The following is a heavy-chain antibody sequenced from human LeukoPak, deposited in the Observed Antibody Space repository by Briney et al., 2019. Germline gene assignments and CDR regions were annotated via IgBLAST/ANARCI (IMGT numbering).Heavy chain of an antibody. Sequence: GGSLRLSCAASGFTFSSFSMNWVRQAPGKGLEWVSYIRSGGTNTDYTGSVKGRFTISRDNAKNSLYLQMNSLTAEDTAVYYCARDYGGNWFDPWGQGTLVTVSS. J-gene: IGHJ5*02. CDR1: GFTFSSFS. CDR2: IRSGGTNT. V-gene: IGHV3-48*04. CDR3: ARDYGGNWFDP. D-gene: IGHD4-23*01.